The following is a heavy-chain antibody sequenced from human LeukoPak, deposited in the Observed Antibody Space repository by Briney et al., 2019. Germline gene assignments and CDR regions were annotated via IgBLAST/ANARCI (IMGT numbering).Heavy chain of an antibody. J-gene: IGHJ4*02. CDR3: TRDSWGIAAAGDY. Sequence: GSLRLPCTASGSTLGYYAMSWFRQAPGKGLEWVGFSRSKVYGGTTEYAASVKGRFTISRDDSKSIAYLQMNSLQTEDTAVYYCTRDSWGIAAAGDYWGQGTLVTVSS. D-gene: IGHD6-13*01. CDR1: GSTLGYYA. V-gene: IGHV3-49*03. CDR2: SRSKVYGGTT.